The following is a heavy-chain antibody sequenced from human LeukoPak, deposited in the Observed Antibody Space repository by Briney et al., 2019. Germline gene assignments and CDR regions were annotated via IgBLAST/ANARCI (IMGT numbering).Heavy chain of an antibody. CDR1: GGSISSGGYY. Sequence: PSETLSLTCTVSGGSISSGGYYWSWIRQHPGKGLEWIGYIYYSGSTYYNPSLKSRVTISVDTSKNQFSLKLSSVTAADTAVYYCARRTTVTIPFGYWGQGTLVTVSS. CDR3: ARRTTVTIPFGY. D-gene: IGHD4-11*01. V-gene: IGHV4-31*03. J-gene: IGHJ4*02. CDR2: IYYSGST.